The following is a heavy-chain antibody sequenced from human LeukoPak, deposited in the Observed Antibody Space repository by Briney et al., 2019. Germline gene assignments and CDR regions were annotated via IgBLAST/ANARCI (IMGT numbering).Heavy chain of an antibody. D-gene: IGHD6-19*01. V-gene: IGHV4-39*01. J-gene: IGHJ4*02. Sequence: SETLSLTCTVSGGSISSSSHKWGWIRQPPGKGLEWIGSISYSGSTYYNPSLKSRVTISVGTSKNQFSLKLNSVTAADTAVYYCARPYDSGWYGGFGYWGQGTLVTVSS. CDR2: ISYSGST. CDR1: GGSISSSSHK. CDR3: ARPYDSGWYGGFGY.